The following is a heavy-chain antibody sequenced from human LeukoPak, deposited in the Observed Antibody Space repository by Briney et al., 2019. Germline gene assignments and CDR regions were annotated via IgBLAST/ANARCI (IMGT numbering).Heavy chain of an antibody. J-gene: IGHJ5*02. CDR3: AKDHGVIITALTINWFDP. CDR2: ISYDGSNK. CDR1: GFTFSSYG. Sequence: PGRSLRLSCAASGFTFSSYGMHWVRQAPGKGLEWVAVISYDGSNKYYADSVKGRFTISRDNSKNTLYLQMNSLRAEDTAVYYCAKDHGVIITALTINWFDPWGQGTLVTVSS. V-gene: IGHV3-30*18. D-gene: IGHD3-10*01.